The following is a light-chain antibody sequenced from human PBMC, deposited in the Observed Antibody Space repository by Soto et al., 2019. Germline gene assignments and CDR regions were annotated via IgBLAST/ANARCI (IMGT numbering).Light chain of an antibody. V-gene: IGLV2-14*01. Sequence: QSALTQPASVSGSPGQSIAISCTGTSSGIGDSKLVSWYQQPPGKIPKLIIYDVNNRPSGVSNRFSGSKSGNTASLTISGLQAEDEADYYCSAYTTTRTLFGGGTKLTVL. CDR2: DVN. CDR1: SSGIGDSKL. CDR3: SAYTTTRTL. J-gene: IGLJ2*01.